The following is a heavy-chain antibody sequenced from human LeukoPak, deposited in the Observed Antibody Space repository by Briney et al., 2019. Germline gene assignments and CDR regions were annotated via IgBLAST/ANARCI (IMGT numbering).Heavy chain of an antibody. CDR2: ISSDSSYI. Sequence: GGSLRLSCAASGFTFSSYIMNWVRQAPGKGLEWVSSISSDSSYIYYADSVKGRFTISRDNAKNSPSLPMNGLRAEDTAVYYCARGSVGGGNYFDYWGQGTLVTVSS. V-gene: IGHV3-21*01. D-gene: IGHD3-16*01. CDR3: ARGSVGGGNYFDY. J-gene: IGHJ4*02. CDR1: GFTFSSYI.